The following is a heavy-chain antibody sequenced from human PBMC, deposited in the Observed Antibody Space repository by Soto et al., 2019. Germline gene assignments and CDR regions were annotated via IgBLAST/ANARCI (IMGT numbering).Heavy chain of an antibody. CDR1: GGSISSGGYY. J-gene: IGHJ6*02. D-gene: IGHD3-10*01. CDR2: IYYSGST. V-gene: IGHV4-31*03. Sequence: QVQLQESGPGLVKSSQTLSLTCTVSGGSISSGGYYWSWIRQHPGKGLEWIGYIYYSGSTYYNPSLKSRVTISVDTSKNQFSLKLSSVTAADTAVYYCARDLPYGSGRGYYYYYGMDVWGQGTTVTVSS. CDR3: ARDLPYGSGRGYYYYYGMDV.